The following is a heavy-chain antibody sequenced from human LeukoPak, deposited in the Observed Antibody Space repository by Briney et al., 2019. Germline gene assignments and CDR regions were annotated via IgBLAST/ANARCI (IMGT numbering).Heavy chain of an antibody. Sequence: SETLSLTCTVSGGSISSGGYYWSWIRQHPGKGLEWIGYIYYSGSTYYNPSLKSRVTISVDTSKNQFSLKLSSVTAADTAVYYCARCGTTMGNRLFDYWGQGTLVTVSS. V-gene: IGHV4-31*03. J-gene: IGHJ4*02. CDR1: GGSISSGGYY. CDR2: IYYSGST. D-gene: IGHD4-23*01. CDR3: ARCGTTMGNRLFDY.